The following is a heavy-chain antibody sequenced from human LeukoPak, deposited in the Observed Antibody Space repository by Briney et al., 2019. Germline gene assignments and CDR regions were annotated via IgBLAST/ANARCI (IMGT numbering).Heavy chain of an antibody. J-gene: IGHJ6*03. CDR3: ASTFGVAQRYYYYYYMDV. V-gene: IGHV1-69*05. Sequence: ASVKVSCKASGGTFSSDAISWVRQAPGQGLEWMGRIIPIFVTANYAQKFQGRVTITTDESPSTAYMELSSLRSEDTAVYYCASTFGVAQRYYYYYYMDVWGKGTTVTVSS. D-gene: IGHD3-3*01. CDR1: GGTFSSDA. CDR2: IIPIFVTA.